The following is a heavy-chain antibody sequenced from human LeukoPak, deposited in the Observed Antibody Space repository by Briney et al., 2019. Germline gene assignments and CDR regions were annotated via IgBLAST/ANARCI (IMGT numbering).Heavy chain of an antibody. J-gene: IGHJ6*03. V-gene: IGHV3-48*01. D-gene: IGHD3-9*01. Sequence: GGSLRLSCAASGFTFSSYGMSWVRQAPGKGLEGGSYISSSGSTIYYADSVKGRFTIFRDKDKNSLYLQMNSLRAEDTAVYYCARVRLDWLSGSNMDVWGKGTTVTISS. CDR1: GFTFSSYG. CDR3: ARVRLDWLSGSNMDV. CDR2: ISSSGSTI.